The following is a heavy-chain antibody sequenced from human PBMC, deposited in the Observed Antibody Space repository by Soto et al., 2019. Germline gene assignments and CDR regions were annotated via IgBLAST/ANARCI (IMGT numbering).Heavy chain of an antibody. CDR3: AREYYGSNLYGGVY. CDR1: GGTFSSYA. V-gene: IGHV1-69*05. Sequence: QVQLVQSGAEVKKPGSSVKVSCKTSGGTFSSYAITWVRQAPGQGLEWMGGIIPIFGTANYAQKFQGRVTITSDEATITAYMELSSLRPEDRAGYYSAREYYGSNLYGGVYWGQGTLVTVSS. D-gene: IGHD4-4*01. CDR2: IIPIFGTA. J-gene: IGHJ4*02.